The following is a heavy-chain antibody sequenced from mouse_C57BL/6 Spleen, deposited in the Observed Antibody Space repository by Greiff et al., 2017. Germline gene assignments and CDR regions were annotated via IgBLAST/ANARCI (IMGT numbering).Heavy chain of an antibody. Sequence: VQRVESGAELAKPGASVKLSCKASGYTFTSYWMHWVKQRPGQGLEWIGYINPSSGYTKYNQKFKDKATLTADKSSSTAYMQLSSLTYEDAAVYYCARPSYYSNYEDWFAYWGQGTLVTVSA. V-gene: IGHV1-7*01. J-gene: IGHJ3*01. CDR2: INPSSGYT. CDR1: GYTFTSYW. CDR3: ARPSYYSNYEDWFAY. D-gene: IGHD2-5*01.